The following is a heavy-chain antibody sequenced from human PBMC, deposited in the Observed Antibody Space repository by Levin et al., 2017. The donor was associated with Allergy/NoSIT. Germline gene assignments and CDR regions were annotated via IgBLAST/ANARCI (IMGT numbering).Heavy chain of an antibody. J-gene: IGHJ4*02. CDR3: VKNGDYGELGY. CDR1: GFTFNMNT. D-gene: IGHD4-17*01. Sequence: GGSLRLSCSASGFTFNMNTMQWVRQAPGKGLEHVSAISNNGGRTYYTDSVKGRFTISRDNSKNTLYLQMSSLRPEDTAMYYCVKNGDYGELGYWGQGTLVTVSS. CDR2: ISNNGGRT. V-gene: IGHV3-64D*06.